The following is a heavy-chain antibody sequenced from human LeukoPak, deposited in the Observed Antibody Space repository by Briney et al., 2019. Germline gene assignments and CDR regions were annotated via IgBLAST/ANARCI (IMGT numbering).Heavy chain of an antibody. J-gene: IGHJ4*02. V-gene: IGHV3-30*03. CDR1: GFTFSGHA. Sequence: GGSLRLSCAASGFTFSGHAMHWVRQAPGKGLELLAYISHDGSYQYHVDSVRGRFTVSRDNSKNTLYLQMNSLSAEDSAVYYCLPELGAKNYFDYWGQGTLVTVSS. CDR3: LPELGAKNYFDY. D-gene: IGHD1-14*01. CDR2: ISHDGSYQ.